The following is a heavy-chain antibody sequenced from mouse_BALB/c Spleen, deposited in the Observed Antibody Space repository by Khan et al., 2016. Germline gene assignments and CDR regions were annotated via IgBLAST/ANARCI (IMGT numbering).Heavy chain of an antibody. CDR2: ISYDGNN. D-gene: IGHD1-1*01. J-gene: IGHJ2*01. Sequence: EVQLQESGPGLVKPSQSLSLTRSVTGYSFTSGYYWNWIRQFPGNKLEWMGFISYDGNNNYNPSLKNRISITRDTSKNTFFLKLNSVTTEDTATYYGAGWDDSSRRYYLDYWGQGTTITVSS. V-gene: IGHV3-6*02. CDR1: GYSFTSGYY. CDR3: AGWDDSSRRYYLDY.